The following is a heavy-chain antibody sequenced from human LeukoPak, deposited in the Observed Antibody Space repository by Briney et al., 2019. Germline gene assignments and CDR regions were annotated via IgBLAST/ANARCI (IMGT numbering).Heavy chain of an antibody. CDR1: GGSISSSSYY. D-gene: IGHD3-10*01. Sequence: SETLSLTCTVSGGSISSSSYYWGWIRQPPGKGLEWIGSIYYSGSTYYNPSLKSRVTISVDTSKNQFSLKLSSVTAADTAVYYCARALRLLWFGEDSWFDPWGQGTLVTVSS. CDR3: ARALRLLWFGEDSWFDP. J-gene: IGHJ5*02. V-gene: IGHV4-39*07. CDR2: IYYSGST.